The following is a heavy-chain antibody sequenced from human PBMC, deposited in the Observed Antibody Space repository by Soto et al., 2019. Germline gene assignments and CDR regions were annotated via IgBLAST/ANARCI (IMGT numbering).Heavy chain of an antibody. CDR1: GLIVSSRH. J-gene: IGHJ4*02. CDR3: ARLTEAERH. D-gene: IGHD1-1*01. V-gene: IGHV3-53*01. Sequence: EVQLVESGGGLTQPGGSLRISCVVSGLIVSSRHMIWVRQAPGKGLEGVSILYNHGKTNYVDSVKGRFTITRDNSKNTVYLQMNSLRVEDTAVYYCARLTEAERHWGQGALVTVSS. CDR2: LYNHGKT.